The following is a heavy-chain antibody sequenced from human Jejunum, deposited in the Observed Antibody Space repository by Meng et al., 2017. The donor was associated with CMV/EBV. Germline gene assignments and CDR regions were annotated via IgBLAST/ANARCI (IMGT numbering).Heavy chain of an antibody. D-gene: IGHD2-2*01. J-gene: IGHJ4*02. CDR3: ARRSDFLGHCSGTDCPTDY. CDR2: IYPGDSDT. CDR1: TSDW. V-gene: IGHV5-51*01. Sequence: TSDWIGWVRKMHGKGLEWMGIIYPGDSDTKYSPSFQGHVTISADKSISTAYLQWSSLKDSDTAMYYCARRSDFLGHCSGTDCPTDYWGQGTLVTVSS.